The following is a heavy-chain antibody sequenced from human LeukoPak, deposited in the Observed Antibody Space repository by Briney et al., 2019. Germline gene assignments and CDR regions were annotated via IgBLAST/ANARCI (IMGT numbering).Heavy chain of an antibody. CDR3: ARLKQQLGYYYYGMDV. CDR2: IYYSGST. CDR1: GGSISSYY. J-gene: IGHJ6*02. Sequence: SETLSLTCTVSGGSISSYYWNWIRQRPGKGLEWIGYIYYSGSTNYSPSLKSRVTMSVDTSKNQFSLKLSSVTAADTAVYYCARLKQQLGYYYYGMDVWGQGTTLTVSS. D-gene: IGHD6-13*01. V-gene: IGHV4-59*01.